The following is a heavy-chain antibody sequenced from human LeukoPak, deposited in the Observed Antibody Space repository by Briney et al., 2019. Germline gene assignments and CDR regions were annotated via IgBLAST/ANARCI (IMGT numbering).Heavy chain of an antibody. CDR3: ARPRLGYSYGLLWYY. V-gene: IGHV3-74*01. D-gene: IGHD5-18*01. CDR1: GFTFSRYW. CDR2: INSDGSST. J-gene: IGHJ4*02. Sequence: PGGSLRLSCAASGFTFSRYWMHWVRQAPGKGLVWVSRINSDGSSTTYADSVKGRFTISRDNSKNTLYLQMNSLRAEDTAVYYCARPRLGYSYGLLWYYWGQGTLVTVSS.